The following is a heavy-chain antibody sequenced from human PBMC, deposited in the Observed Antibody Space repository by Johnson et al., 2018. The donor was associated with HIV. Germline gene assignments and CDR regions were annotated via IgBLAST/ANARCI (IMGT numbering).Heavy chain of an antibody. Sequence: QVQLVESGGGVVQPGRSLRLSCAASGFTFSSYAMHWVRQAPGKGLEWVAVISYDGSTKYYADSVKGRFTISRDNSKNTLYLQMNSLRAEDTAVYYCARDNFGGLNAFDIWGQGTMVTVSS. D-gene: IGHD3-10*01. CDR3: ARDNFGGLNAFDI. J-gene: IGHJ3*02. CDR1: GFTFSSYA. V-gene: IGHV3-30-3*01. CDR2: ISYDGSTK.